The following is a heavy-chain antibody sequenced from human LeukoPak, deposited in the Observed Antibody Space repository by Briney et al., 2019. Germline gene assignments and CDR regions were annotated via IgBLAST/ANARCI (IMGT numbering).Heavy chain of an antibody. J-gene: IGHJ4*02. Sequence: SETLSLTCAVHGGSFSGYYWSWIRQPPGKGLEWIGEINHSGSTNYNPSLKSRVTISVDTSKNQFSLKLSSVTAADTAVYYCASGIAARPDYWGQGTLVTVSS. CDR1: GGSFSGYY. CDR3: ASGIAARPDY. V-gene: IGHV4-34*01. CDR2: INHSGST. D-gene: IGHD6-6*01.